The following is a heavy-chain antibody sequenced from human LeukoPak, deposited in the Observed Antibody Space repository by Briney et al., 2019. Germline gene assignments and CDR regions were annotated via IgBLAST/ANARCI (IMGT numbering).Heavy chain of an antibody. CDR1: GGSISSGGYY. CDR3: ARERRDSSGYYYDYYYYMDV. D-gene: IGHD3-22*01. CDR2: IYHSGST. J-gene: IGHJ6*03. V-gene: IGHV4-30-2*01. Sequence: SETLSLTCTVSGGSISSGGYYWSWIRQPPGKGLEWIGYIYHSGSTYYNPSLKSRVTISVDRSKNQFSLKLSSVTAADTAVYYCARERRDSSGYYYDYYYYMDVWGKGTTVTVSS.